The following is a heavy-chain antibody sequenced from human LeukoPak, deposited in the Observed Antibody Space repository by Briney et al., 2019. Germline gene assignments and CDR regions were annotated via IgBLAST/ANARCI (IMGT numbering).Heavy chain of an antibody. V-gene: IGHV3-30-3*01. CDR3: ARGGPTVTTPIDC. J-gene: IGHJ4*02. CDR1: GFTFSSYA. Sequence: GRSLRLSCAASGFTFSSYAMHWVRQAPGRGLEWVAVISYDGSNKYYADSVKGRFTISRDNSKNTLYLQMNSLRAEDTAVYYCARGGPTVTTPIDCWGQGTLVTVSS. CDR2: ISYDGSNK. D-gene: IGHD4-17*01.